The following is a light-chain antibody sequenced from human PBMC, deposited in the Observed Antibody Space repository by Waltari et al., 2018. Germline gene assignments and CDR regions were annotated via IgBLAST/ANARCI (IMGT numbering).Light chain of an antibody. CDR1: QSVSHSN. V-gene: IGKV3-20*01. CDR2: GAS. CDR3: QQYAGSPIT. Sequence: CRATQSVSHSNLAWFQQKGGQAPRLRIYGASSRATGIPDRFSGSGSGTDFTLSISRLEPEDYGVYYCQQYAGSPITFGGGTKVEI. J-gene: IGKJ4*01.